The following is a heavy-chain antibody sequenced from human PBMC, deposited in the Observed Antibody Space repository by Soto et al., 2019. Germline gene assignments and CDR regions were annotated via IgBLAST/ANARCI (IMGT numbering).Heavy chain of an antibody. CDR3: AKDGYCSGGSCYPRNAFDI. Sequence: EVQLLESGGGLVQPGGSLRLSCAASGFTFSSYAMSWVRQAPGKGLEWVSAISGSGGSTYYADSVKGRFTISRDNSKNTLYLQMNSLRAEDTAVYYCAKDGYCSGGSCYPRNAFDIWGQGTMVTVSS. CDR2: ISGSGGST. D-gene: IGHD2-15*01. CDR1: GFTFSSYA. J-gene: IGHJ3*02. V-gene: IGHV3-23*01.